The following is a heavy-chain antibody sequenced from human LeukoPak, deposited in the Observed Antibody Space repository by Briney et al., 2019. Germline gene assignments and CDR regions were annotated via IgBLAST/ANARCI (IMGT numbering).Heavy chain of an antibody. V-gene: IGHV1-69*04. CDR2: IIPILGIA. CDR3: ASHMVPTIAAAGPIDY. Sequence: ASVKVSCKASGGTFSSYAISWVRQAPGHGLEWMGRIIPILGIANYAQKFQGRVTITADKSTSTAYMELSSLRSEDTAVYYCASHMVPTIAAAGPIDYWGQGTLVTVSS. D-gene: IGHD6-13*01. CDR1: GGTFSSYA. J-gene: IGHJ4*02.